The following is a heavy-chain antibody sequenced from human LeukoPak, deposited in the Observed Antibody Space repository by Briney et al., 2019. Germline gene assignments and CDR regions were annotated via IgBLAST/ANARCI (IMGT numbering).Heavy chain of an antibody. CDR2: VDPDDGQR. Sequence: ASVKVPCKISGYTLNDISVHWVRQPPGKGLEWMGGVDPDDGQRVYAQRFQGRVTMTEDTSTNTAYMELGRLRSEDTAVYFCAAVSGHYTLLDAWGQGALVTVST. J-gene: IGHJ5*02. CDR1: GYTLNDIS. V-gene: IGHV1-24*01. D-gene: IGHD4-11*01. CDR3: AAVSGHYTLLDA.